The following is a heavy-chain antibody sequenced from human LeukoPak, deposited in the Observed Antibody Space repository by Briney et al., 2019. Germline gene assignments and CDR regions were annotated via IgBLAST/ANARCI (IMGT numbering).Heavy chain of an antibody. Sequence: PSETLSLTCTVSGVSISNYFWIWIRQPPGKGLEWIGYIFYSGSTNYNPSLKSRVTISVDTSKNQFSLRLSSVTAADTAVYYCARHLPRTDIGYAFDNWGQGTVVTVSS. CDR2: IFYSGST. D-gene: IGHD5-12*01. J-gene: IGHJ3*02. CDR3: ARHLPRTDIGYAFDN. V-gene: IGHV4-59*08. CDR1: GVSISNYF.